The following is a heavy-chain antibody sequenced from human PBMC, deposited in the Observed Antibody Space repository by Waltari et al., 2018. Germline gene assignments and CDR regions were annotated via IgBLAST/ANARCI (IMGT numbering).Heavy chain of an antibody. CDR3: AEAGLYVRDYYYDYSMGV. Sequence: EVQLLESGGGLVQPGGSLGLSCAASGFTFGIYALVWVRQAPGKGLEWVSSISGSGAAIYYADSVKGRFTISRDNSKNTLYLQMISLRAEDTAVYYCAEAGLYVRDYYYDYSMGVWGQGTTVTVSS. CDR2: ISGSGAAI. J-gene: IGHJ6*02. V-gene: IGHV3-23*01. CDR1: GFTFGIYA. D-gene: IGHD3-16*01.